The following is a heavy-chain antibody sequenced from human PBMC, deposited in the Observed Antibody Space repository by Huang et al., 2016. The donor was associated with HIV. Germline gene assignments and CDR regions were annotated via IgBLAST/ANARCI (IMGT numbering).Heavy chain of an antibody. V-gene: IGHV1-69*13. CDR1: GGTFTTYA. CDR3: AGPHYYDDGGHHWYFDV. Sequence: QVQLVQSGAEVKKPGSSVKVSCKASGGTFTTYAISWVRQAPGQGLEWRGGIVPLFYQTHYAQDFQDRVTFTADESTSTMYMELRRLRFEDTAVYYCAGPHYYDDGGHHWYFDVWGRGTLVTVSS. J-gene: IGHJ2*01. D-gene: IGHD3-22*01. CDR2: IVPLFYQT.